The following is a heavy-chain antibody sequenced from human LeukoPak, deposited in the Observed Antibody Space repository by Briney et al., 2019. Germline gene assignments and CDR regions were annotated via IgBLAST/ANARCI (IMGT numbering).Heavy chain of an antibody. CDR3: AKAKTVAARGYFFDH. V-gene: IGHV3-23*01. D-gene: IGHD6-6*01. Sequence: GGSLRLSCAASGFTFNSYAMSWVRQAPGKGLEWVSAFSGSVSGTGGSIYYADSVRGRFTISRDNSENTLYLEMSSLRVEDTAVYYCAKAKTVAARGYFFDHWGQGALVTVSS. CDR2: FSGSVSGTGGSI. J-gene: IGHJ4*02. CDR1: GFTFNSYA.